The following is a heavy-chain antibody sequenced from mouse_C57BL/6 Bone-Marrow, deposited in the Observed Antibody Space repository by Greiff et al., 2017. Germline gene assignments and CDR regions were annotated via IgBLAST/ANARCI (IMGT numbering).Heavy chain of an antibody. Sequence: EVKLMESGGGLVKPGGSLKLSCAASGFTFSDYGMHWVRQAPEKGLEWVAYISSGSSTIYYADTVKGRFTISRDNAKNTMFLQMTSLRSEDTAMYYCARRYYYGSSPWFAYWGQGTLVTVSA. J-gene: IGHJ3*01. D-gene: IGHD1-1*01. CDR1: GFTFSDYG. CDR3: ARRYYYGSSPWFAY. V-gene: IGHV5-17*01. CDR2: ISSGSSTI.